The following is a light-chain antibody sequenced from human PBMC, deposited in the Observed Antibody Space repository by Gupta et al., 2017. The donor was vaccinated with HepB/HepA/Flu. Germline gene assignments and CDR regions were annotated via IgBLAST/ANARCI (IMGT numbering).Light chain of an antibody. Sequence: DIVMTQSPDSLAVSLGERATINCKSSQSILYSSNNKNYLAWYQQKPGQPPKLLIYWASTRESGVPDRFSGSGSGTEFTLTISSLQAEDVAVYYCQQYDNTPRTFGQGTKVEIK. CDR3: QQYDNTPRT. CDR1: QSILYSSNNKNY. CDR2: WAS. J-gene: IGKJ1*01. V-gene: IGKV4-1*01.